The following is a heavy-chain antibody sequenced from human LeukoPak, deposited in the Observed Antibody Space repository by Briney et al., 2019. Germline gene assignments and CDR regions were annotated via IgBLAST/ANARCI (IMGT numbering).Heavy chain of an antibody. CDR3: AKVEVSQYNSGWYDY. Sequence: PGGSLRLSCAASGFTFSSCAMSWVGQAPGKGLEWVSGISGSATSASYADSVKGRFTISRDNSKNTLFLQMNSLRAEDSAVYYCAKVEVSQYNSGWYDYWGQGTLVTVSS. CDR1: GFTFSSCA. J-gene: IGHJ4*02. D-gene: IGHD6-19*01. V-gene: IGHV3-23*01. CDR2: ISGSATSA.